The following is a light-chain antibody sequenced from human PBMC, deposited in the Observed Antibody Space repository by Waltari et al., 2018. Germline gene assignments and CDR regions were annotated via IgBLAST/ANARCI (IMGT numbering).Light chain of an antibody. Sequence: DIVMAQSPDSMAVSLGERANINCKSSQSVLYSSNNTNSLAWYQQKPGQPPNLLIYWASIRQSGLPDRFSGSGSGTDFTLTISSLQADDVAVYYCQQYYSTPYTFGQGTKLEIK. CDR2: WAS. J-gene: IGKJ2*01. CDR3: QQYYSTPYT. V-gene: IGKV4-1*01. CDR1: QSVLYSSNNTNS.